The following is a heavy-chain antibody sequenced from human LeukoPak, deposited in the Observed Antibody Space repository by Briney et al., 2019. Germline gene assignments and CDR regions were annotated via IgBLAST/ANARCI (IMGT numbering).Heavy chain of an antibody. J-gene: IGHJ5*02. CDR1: GGSFSGYY. CDR3: AREYGSGSEFDP. V-gene: IGHV4-34*01. Sequence: KSSEALSLTCAVYGGSFSGYYWSWIRQPPGKGLEWIGEINHSGSTNYNPSLKSRVTISVDTSKNQFSLKLSSVTAADTAVYYCAREYGSGSEFDPWGQGTLVTVSS. D-gene: IGHD3-10*01. CDR2: INHSGST.